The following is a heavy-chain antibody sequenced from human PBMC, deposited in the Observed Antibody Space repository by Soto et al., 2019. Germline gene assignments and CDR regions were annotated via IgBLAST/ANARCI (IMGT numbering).Heavy chain of an antibody. D-gene: IGHD3-22*01. CDR2: INPSGGST. Sequence: GASVKVSCKASGYTFTSYYMHWVRQAPGQGPEWMGIINPSGGSTSYTQKFQGRVTMTRDTSTSTVYMELSSLRSEDTAVYYCARDFMSGYYDSSGYQIPSSSMDVWGQGTTVTVSS. V-gene: IGHV1-46*01. CDR3: ARDFMSGYYDSSGYQIPSSSMDV. CDR1: GYTFTSYY. J-gene: IGHJ6*02.